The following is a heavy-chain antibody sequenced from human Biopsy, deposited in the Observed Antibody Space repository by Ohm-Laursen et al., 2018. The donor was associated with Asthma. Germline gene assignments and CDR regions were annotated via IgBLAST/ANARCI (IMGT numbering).Heavy chain of an antibody. J-gene: IGHJ4*01. Sequence: SLRLSCSASGFAVSRDHMFWVRQAPGKGLERVSVIYSGGTSHTADSVRGRFTISRDYSKNTLYLQMHSLRAEDTAVYYRARGDSSNWSHYYFDYWGQGTLVTVSS. CDR1: GFAVSRDH. D-gene: IGHD3-22*01. V-gene: IGHV3-53*01. CDR3: ARGDSSNWSHYYFDY. CDR2: IYSGGTS.